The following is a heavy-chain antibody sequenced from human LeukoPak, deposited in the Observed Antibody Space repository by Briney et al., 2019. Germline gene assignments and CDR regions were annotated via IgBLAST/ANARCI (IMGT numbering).Heavy chain of an antibody. D-gene: IGHD3-3*01. CDR2: ISYDGSNK. J-gene: IGHJ4*02. CDR3: ATNPTYYDFWSRTTLDY. V-gene: IGHV3-30*03. Sequence: GGSLRLSCAASGFTFSSYGMHWVRRAPGKGLEWVAVISYDGSNKYYADSVKGRFTISRDNSKNTLYLQMNSLRAEDTAVYYCATNPTYYDFWSRTTLDYWGQGTLVTVSS. CDR1: GFTFSSYG.